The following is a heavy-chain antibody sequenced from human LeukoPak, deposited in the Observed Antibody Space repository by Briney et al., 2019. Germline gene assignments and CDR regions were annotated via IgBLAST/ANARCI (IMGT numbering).Heavy chain of an antibody. CDR1: GFTLSAYA. J-gene: IGHJ4*02. CDR2: ISGSDGTI. V-gene: IGHV3-23*01. Sequence: GGSLRLSCAASGFTLSAYAMSWVRQAPGKGPEWVSAISGSDGTIYYADSVEGRFTVSRDNSKNTLYLQMNSLRAEDSAIYYCAKRSSYSSGYYGDYWGQGTLVTVSS. D-gene: IGHD6-19*01. CDR3: AKRSSYSSGYYGDY.